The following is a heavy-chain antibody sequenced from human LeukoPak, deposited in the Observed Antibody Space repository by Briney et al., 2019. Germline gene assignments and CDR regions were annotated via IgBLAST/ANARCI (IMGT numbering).Heavy chain of an antibody. D-gene: IGHD3-22*01. V-gene: IGHV1-2*02. J-gene: IGHJ3*02. CDR3: AGQYFYDSSGYSHPFDI. CDR1: GYTFTGYY. CDR2: INPNSGGR. Sequence: ASVKVSCKASGYTFTGYYMHWVRQAPGQGLEWMGWINPNSGGRNYTQKFQGRVTMTRDTSISTAYMELTRLKSDDTAVYYCAGQYFYDSSGYSHPFDIWGQGTMVTVSS.